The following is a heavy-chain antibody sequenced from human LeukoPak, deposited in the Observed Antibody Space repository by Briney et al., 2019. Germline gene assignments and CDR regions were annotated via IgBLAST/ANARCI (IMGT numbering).Heavy chain of an antibody. CDR1: GFTFNNYA. CDR2: ITGSGAYT. J-gene: IGHJ4*02. CDR3: AKRSSTSSGYFDF. Sequence: GGSLRLSCAASGFTFNNYAMTWVRQAPGKGLEWVSAITGSGAYTDYADSVKGRFTISRDNSKNTIYLQMNSLRAEDTAIYYCAKRSSTSSGYFDFWGRGTLVTVSS. D-gene: IGHD3-22*01. V-gene: IGHV3-23*01.